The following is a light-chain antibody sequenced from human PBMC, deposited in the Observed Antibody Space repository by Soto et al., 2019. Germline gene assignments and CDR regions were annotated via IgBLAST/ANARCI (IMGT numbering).Light chain of an antibody. CDR3: AAWDDTVNGLV. V-gene: IGLV1-47*01. Sequence: QSVRTQSPSASGTPGQRVTISCSGSSANIGSNYVYWYQQFPGTAPRLLIYRADQRPSGVPDRFSGSKSGTSASLAISGLRSEDEAAYYCAAWDDTVNGLVFGGGTKVTVL. CDR1: SANIGSNY. J-gene: IGLJ2*01. CDR2: RAD.